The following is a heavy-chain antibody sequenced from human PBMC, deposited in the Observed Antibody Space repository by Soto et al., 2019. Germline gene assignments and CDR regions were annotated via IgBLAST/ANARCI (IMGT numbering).Heavy chain of an antibody. CDR3: ARGGWLLRADAFDI. J-gene: IGHJ3*02. CDR2: IKQDGSEK. Sequence: EVQLVESGGGLVQPGGSLRLSCAASGFTFSSYWMSWVRQAPGKGLEWVANIKQDGSEKYYVDSVKGRFTISRDNAKNSLYLQMNSLRAEDTAVYYCARGGWLLRADAFDIWGQGTMVTVSS. D-gene: IGHD3-22*01. CDR1: GFTFSSYW. V-gene: IGHV3-7*03.